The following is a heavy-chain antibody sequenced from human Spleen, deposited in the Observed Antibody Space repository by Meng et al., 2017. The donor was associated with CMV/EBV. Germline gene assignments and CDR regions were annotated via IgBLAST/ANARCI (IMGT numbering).Heavy chain of an antibody. D-gene: IGHD3-3*01. V-gene: IGHV4-39*07. J-gene: IGHJ4*02. CDR1: GASISSSSYY. Sequence: SETLSLTCTVSGASISSSSYYWGWIRQPPGKGLEWIGNIYYSGSTYYNPSLKSRVTISVDTSKNQFSLKLSSVTAADTAVYYCARDSKGAMEWLLTYFDYWGQGTLVTVSS. CDR3: ARDSKGAMEWLLTYFDY. CDR2: IYYSGST.